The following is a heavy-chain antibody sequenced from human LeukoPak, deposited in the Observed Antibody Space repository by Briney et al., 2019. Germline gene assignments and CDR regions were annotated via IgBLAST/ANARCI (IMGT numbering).Heavy chain of an antibody. CDR3: AKDVTYSGYDGNYYYYGMDV. CDR1: GFTFSSYA. J-gene: IGHJ6*02. V-gene: IGHV3-23*01. D-gene: IGHD5-12*01. Sequence: SGGSLRLSCAASGFTFSSYAMSWVRQAPGKGLEWVSAISGSGGSTYYADSVKGRFTISRDNSKNTLYLQMNSLRAEDTAVYYCAKDVTYSGYDGNYYYYGMDVWGQGTTVTVSS. CDR2: ISGSGGST.